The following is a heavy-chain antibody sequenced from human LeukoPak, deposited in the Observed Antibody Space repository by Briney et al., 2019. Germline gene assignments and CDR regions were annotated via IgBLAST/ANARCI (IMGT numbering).Heavy chain of an antibody. CDR1: GFTFSTYS. V-gene: IGHV3-48*01. J-gene: IGHJ4*02. D-gene: IGHD3-16*02. Sequence: GGSLRLSCAASGFTFSTYSMNWVRQAPGKGLEWLSYISSSHSTIYSADSVKGRFTISRDNAKNSLYLQMNSLRAEDTAVYYCARGSSIDYVWGTYRQFDYWGQGILVTVSS. CDR3: ARGSSIDYVWGTYRQFDY. CDR2: ISSSHSTI.